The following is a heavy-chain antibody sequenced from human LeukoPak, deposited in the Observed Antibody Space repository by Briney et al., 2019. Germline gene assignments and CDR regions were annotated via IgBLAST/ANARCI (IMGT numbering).Heavy chain of an antibody. J-gene: IGHJ4*02. V-gene: IGHV4-39*01. CDR2: IYYSGST. CDR3: ARLAATGTRRFDY. Sequence: SETLSLTCTVSGGSISSSGYYWGWIRQSPGKGLEWIGSIYYSGSTYYNPSLKSRVTISGDTSKNQFALKLSSVTAADTAVYYCARLAATGTRRFDYWGQGTLVTVSS. D-gene: IGHD6-13*01. CDR1: GGSISSSGYY.